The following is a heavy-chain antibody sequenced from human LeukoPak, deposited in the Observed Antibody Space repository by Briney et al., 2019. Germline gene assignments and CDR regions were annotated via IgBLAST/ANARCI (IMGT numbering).Heavy chain of an antibody. V-gene: IGHV4-39*07. CDR2: MSHSGTT. D-gene: IGHD6-19*01. J-gene: IGHJ4*02. CDR1: GGSVTTSSYY. CDR3: ASSRSSSGWSLIDY. Sequence: PSETLSLTCSVSGGSVTTSSYYWGWVRQPPGKGLEWIGSMSHSGTTWYSPSLKSRVTISVDTSKNQFSLKVSSVTAADTAVYYCASSRSSSGWSLIDYWGQGALVTVSS.